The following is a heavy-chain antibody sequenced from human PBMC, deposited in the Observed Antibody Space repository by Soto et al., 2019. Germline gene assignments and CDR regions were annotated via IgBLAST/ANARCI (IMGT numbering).Heavy chain of an antibody. Sequence: SETLSLTCTVSGYSISSGYYWGWIRQPPGKGLEWIGSIYHSGSTYYNPSLKSRVTISVDTSKNQFSLKLSSVTAADTAVYYCARVLTYYYGSGSYVLNYYYYGMDVWAKGPRSPSP. CDR2: IYHSGST. D-gene: IGHD3-10*01. CDR3: ARVLTYYYGSGSYVLNYYYYGMDV. V-gene: IGHV4-38-2*02. J-gene: IGHJ6*02. CDR1: GYSISSGYY.